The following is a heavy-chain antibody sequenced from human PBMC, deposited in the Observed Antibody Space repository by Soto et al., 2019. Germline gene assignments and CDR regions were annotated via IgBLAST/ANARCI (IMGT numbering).Heavy chain of an antibody. CDR3: ARDLSGHYDYYFYGMEV. V-gene: IGHV3-33*01. Sequence: VGSLRLSCASSVFTFSSYGMHCVRQAPGKWLEWVAVIWYDGSNKYYADSVKGRFTISRDNSKNTLYLQMNSLRAEDTAAYYCARDLSGHYDYYFYGMEVWGQGTTVIVSS. D-gene: IGHD4-17*01. CDR1: VFTFSSYG. CDR2: IWYDGSNK. J-gene: IGHJ6*01.